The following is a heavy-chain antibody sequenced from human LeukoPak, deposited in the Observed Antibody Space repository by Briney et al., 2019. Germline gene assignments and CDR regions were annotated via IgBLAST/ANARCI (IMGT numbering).Heavy chain of an antibody. Sequence: SETLSLTCAVYGGTFSGYYWSWIRQPPGKGLEWIGEINPGGSTDYNPSLESRLTISVDPSKNQFSLKLTSVTAADTAIYYCAREDCSGGACTNFDYWGQGTLVTVSS. J-gene: IGHJ4*02. CDR1: GGTFSGYY. CDR3: AREDCSGGACTNFDY. CDR2: INPGGST. V-gene: IGHV4-34*01. D-gene: IGHD2-15*01.